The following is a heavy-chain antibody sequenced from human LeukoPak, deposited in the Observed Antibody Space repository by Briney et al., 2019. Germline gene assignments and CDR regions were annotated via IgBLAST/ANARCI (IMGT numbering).Heavy chain of an antibody. Sequence: SETLSLTCTVSGASIRSGDYYWSWIRQHPGKGLEWIGYIYYSGSTYYNPSLKSRVTISVDTSKNQFPLKLSSVTAADTAVYYCARDRGPYSGYDSYYFDYWGQGTLVTVSS. J-gene: IGHJ4*02. D-gene: IGHD5-12*01. CDR2: IYYSGST. V-gene: IGHV4-31*03. CDR3: ARDRGPYSGYDSYYFDY. CDR1: GASIRSGDYY.